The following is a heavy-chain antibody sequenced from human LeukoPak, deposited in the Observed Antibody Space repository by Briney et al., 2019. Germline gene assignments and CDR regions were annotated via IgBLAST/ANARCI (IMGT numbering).Heavy chain of an antibody. D-gene: IGHD5-18*01. CDR2: IYYSGST. CDR3: ARDTAMVYYFDY. CDR1: GGSISSGDYY. J-gene: IGHJ4*02. Sequence: SETLSLTCTVSGGSISSGDYYWSWIRQPPGKGLEWIGYIYYSGSTNYNPSLKSRVTISVDTSKNQFSLKLSSVTAADTAVYYCARDTAMVYYFDYWGQGTLVTVSS. V-gene: IGHV4-61*08.